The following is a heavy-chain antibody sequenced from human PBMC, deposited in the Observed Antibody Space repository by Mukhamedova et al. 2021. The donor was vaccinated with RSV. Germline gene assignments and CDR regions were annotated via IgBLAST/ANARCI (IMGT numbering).Heavy chain of an antibody. D-gene: IGHD3-22*01. V-gene: IGHV3-23*01. Sequence: YYADSVKGRFTISRDNSKNTLYLQMNSLRAEDTAVYYCAKDSESYYDSSGYYYGYWGQGTLVTVSS. CDR3: AKDSESYYDSSGYYYGY. J-gene: IGHJ4*02.